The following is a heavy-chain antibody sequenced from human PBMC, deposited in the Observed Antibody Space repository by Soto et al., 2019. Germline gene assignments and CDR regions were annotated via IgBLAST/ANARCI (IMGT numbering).Heavy chain of an antibody. CDR3: AKVSYSTVVTLNWYFDL. CDR2: ISYDGSNK. D-gene: IGHD4-17*01. CDR1: GFTFSSYG. J-gene: IGHJ2*01. V-gene: IGHV3-30*18. Sequence: QVQLVESGGGVVQPGRSLRLSCAASGFTFSSYGMHWVRQAPGKGLEWVAVISYDGSNKYYADSVKGRFTISRDNSKNTLYLQMNSLRAEDTAVYYCAKVSYSTVVTLNWYFDLWGRGTLVTVSS.